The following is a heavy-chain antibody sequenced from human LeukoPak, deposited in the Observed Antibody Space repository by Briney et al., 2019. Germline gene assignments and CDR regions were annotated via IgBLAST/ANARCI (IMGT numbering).Heavy chain of an antibody. CDR3: ASGGWKTTGTAHYYFDY. D-gene: IGHD1-1*01. CDR1: GGSISSGNYY. V-gene: IGHV4-30-4*01. J-gene: IGHJ4*02. Sequence: SETLSLTCSVSGGSISSGNYYWSWIRQPPGKGLEWIGDIYYSGSTRYNPSLKSRVTISVDTSKNQFSLKLSSVTAADTAVYYCASGGWKTTGTAHYYFDYWGQGTLVTVSS. CDR2: IYYSGST.